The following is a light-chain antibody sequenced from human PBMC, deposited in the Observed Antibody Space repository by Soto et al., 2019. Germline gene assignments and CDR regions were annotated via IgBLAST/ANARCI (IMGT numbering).Light chain of an antibody. CDR2: GAS. Sequence: EIVMTQSPATLSVSPGERATLSCRASQSVGSYLAWYQQKPGQAPRLLIYGASNRATGIPVRFSGSRSGTDFTLTISSLEPEDFAIYYCQQHSNWPPLTFGGGTKVEIK. J-gene: IGKJ4*01. CDR1: QSVGSY. CDR3: QQHSNWPPLT. V-gene: IGKV3-11*01.